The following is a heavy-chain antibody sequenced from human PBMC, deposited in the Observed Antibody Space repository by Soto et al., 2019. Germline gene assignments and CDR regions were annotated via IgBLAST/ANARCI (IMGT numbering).Heavy chain of an antibody. Sequence: QVQLVESGGGVVQPGRSRTLSCVASGFTFRLYGMHWVRQAPGKGLEWVAAVSYDGKNKWYGDSVQGRFTISRDNSKNAVFLQMSSLRTEDTAVYYCARGKEVAPVQDWWGQ. V-gene: IGHV3-30*03. J-gene: IGHJ1*01. D-gene: IGHD3-9*01. CDR2: VSYDGKNK. CDR3: ARGKEVAPVQDW. CDR1: GFTFRLYG.